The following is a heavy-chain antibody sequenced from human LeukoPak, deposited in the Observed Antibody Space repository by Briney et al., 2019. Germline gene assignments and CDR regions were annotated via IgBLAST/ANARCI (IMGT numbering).Heavy chain of an antibody. D-gene: IGHD1-26*01. V-gene: IGHV3-23*01. J-gene: IGHJ4*02. CDR1: GFTFSNYA. CDR3: AKDLVGATNY. CDR2: ISGSGSTT. Sequence: GGSLRLSCAASGFTFSNYAMSWVSQAPGKGLEWVSAISGSGSTTHYADSVKGRFTISRDNSKNTLYLQMNSLRAEDTAIFYCAKDLVGATNYWGQGTLVAVSS.